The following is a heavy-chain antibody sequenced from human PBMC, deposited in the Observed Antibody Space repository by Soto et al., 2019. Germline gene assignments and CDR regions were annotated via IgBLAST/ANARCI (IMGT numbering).Heavy chain of an antibody. V-gene: IGHV4-34*01. CDR3: ARGGNCSSTSCYRWFDP. D-gene: IGHD2-2*01. CDR2: INHSGST. CDR1: GGSFSGYY. J-gene: IGHJ5*02. Sequence: SETLSLTCAVYGGSFSGYYWSWIRQPPGKGLEWIGEINHSGSTNYNPSLKSRVTISVDTSKNQFSLKLSSVTAADTAVYYCARGGNCSSTSCYRWFDPWGQGTLVTVSS.